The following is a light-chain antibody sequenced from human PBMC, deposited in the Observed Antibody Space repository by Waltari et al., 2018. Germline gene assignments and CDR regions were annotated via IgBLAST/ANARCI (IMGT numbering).Light chain of an antibody. CDR3: LLSYSGARWV. V-gene: IGLV7-46*01. Sequence: QAVVTQEPSLTVSPGGTVTLTCRSSPGAVTSGHYPYWFQQKPGQAPRTLIYDTSNKHSWTPARFSGSLLGGKAALTLSGAQPEDEAEYYCLLSYSGARWVFGGGTKLTVL. J-gene: IGLJ3*02. CDR2: DTS. CDR1: PGAVTSGHY.